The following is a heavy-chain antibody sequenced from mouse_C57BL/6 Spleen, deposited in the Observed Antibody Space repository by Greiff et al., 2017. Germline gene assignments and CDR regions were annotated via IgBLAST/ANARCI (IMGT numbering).Heavy chain of an antibody. V-gene: IGHV5-16*01. CDR3: ARGGYWYGSIDYAMDY. CDR2: INYDGSST. CDR1: GFTFSDYY. J-gene: IGHJ4*01. D-gene: IGHD1-1*01. Sequence: DVMLVESERGLVQPGSSMKLSCTASGFTFSDYYMAWVRQVPEKGLEWVANINYDGSSTYYLDSLKSRFIISRYNAKNILYLQMGSLKSEDTATYFCARGGYWYGSIDYAMDYWGQGTSVTVSS.